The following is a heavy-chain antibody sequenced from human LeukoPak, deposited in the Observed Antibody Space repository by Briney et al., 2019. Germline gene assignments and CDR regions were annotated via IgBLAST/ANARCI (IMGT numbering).Heavy chain of an antibody. CDR2: ISSSSSYI. D-gene: IGHD2-15*01. CDR1: GFTFSSYS. CDR3: ARVFGYCSGGSCYSFDY. Sequence: PGGSLRLSCAASGFTFSSYSMNWVRQAPGKGLEWVSSISSSSSYIYYADSVKGRFTISRDNAKNSLYLQMNSLRAEDTAVYYCARVFGYCSGGSCYSFDYWGQGTLVTVSS. V-gene: IGHV3-21*01. J-gene: IGHJ4*02.